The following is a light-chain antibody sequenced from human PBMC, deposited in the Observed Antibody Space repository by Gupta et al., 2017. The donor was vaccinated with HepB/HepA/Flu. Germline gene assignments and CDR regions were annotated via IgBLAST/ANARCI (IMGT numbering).Light chain of an antibody. CDR1: SSNIGNNY. CDR3: DTWDSSRSAGV. Sequence: QSVLTQPPSVSAAPGQKVTISCSGSSSNIGNNYVSWYQQFPGTAPKLLIYDNNKRRSGIPDRFSGSKSATSATLVITGLQTGDEADYYCDTWDSSRSAGVFGGGTKLTAL. V-gene: IGLV1-51*01. J-gene: IGLJ2*01. CDR2: DNN.